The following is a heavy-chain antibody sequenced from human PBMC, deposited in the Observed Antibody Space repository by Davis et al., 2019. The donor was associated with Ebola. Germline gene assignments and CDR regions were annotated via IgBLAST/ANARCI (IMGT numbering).Heavy chain of an antibody. CDR1: GFSFSTYG. CDR3: ARVGVGAKIDY. CDR2: IWYDGSNK. V-gene: IGHV3-33*08. Sequence: GGSLRLSCAASGFSFSTYGVHWVRQAPGKGLEWVAVIWYDGSNKYYADSVKGRFTISRDNSKNTLYLQMNSLRAEDTAVYYCARVGVGAKIDYWGQGTLVTVSS. D-gene: IGHD1-26*01. J-gene: IGHJ4*02.